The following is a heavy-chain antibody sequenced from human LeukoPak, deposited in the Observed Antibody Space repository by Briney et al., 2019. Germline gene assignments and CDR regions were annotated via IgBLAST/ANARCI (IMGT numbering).Heavy chain of an antibody. CDR2: IKRKTDGGTT. V-gene: IGHV3-15*01. CDR3: SVDAFDI. J-gene: IGHJ3*02. CDR1: GFTFSNGW. Sequence: TGGSLRLSCAASGFTFSNGWMSWVRQAPGKGLEWVGRIKRKTDGGTTDYAAPVKGRFTISRDESKNTLYLQMTSLKTEDTAVYYCSVDAFDIWGQGTMVTVSS.